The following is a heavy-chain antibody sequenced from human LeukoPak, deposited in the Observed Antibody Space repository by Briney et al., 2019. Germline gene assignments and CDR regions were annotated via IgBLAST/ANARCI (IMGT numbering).Heavy chain of an antibody. CDR1: GGSFSGYY. V-gene: IGHV4-34*01. D-gene: IGHD3-3*01. CDR3: AISFNYDFWSGYKGVNAFDI. Sequence: SETLSLTCAVYGGSFSGYYWSWIRQPLGKGLEWIGEINHSGSTNYNPSLKSRVTISVDTSKNQFSLKLSSVTAADTAVYYCAISFNYDFWSGYKGVNAFDIWGQGTMVTVSS. J-gene: IGHJ3*02. CDR2: INHSGST.